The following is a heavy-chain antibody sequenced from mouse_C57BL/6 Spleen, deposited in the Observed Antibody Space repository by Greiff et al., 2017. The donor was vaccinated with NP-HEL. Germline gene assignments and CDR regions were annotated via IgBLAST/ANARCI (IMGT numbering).Heavy chain of an antibody. D-gene: IGHD1-1*01. J-gene: IGHJ1*03. Sequence: EVQLQQSGPELVKPGASVKIPCKASGYTFTDYNMDWVKQSHGKSLEWIGDINPNNGGTIYNQKFKGKATLTVDKSSSTAYMELRSLTSEDTAVYYWARTNYDGSSYRYFDVWGTGTTVTVSS. CDR2: INPNNGGT. CDR1: GYTFTDYN. CDR3: ARTNYDGSSYRYFDV. V-gene: IGHV1-18*01.